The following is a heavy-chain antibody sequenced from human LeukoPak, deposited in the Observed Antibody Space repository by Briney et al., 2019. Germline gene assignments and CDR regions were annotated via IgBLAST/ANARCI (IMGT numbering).Heavy chain of an antibody. CDR3: ARDRPHNWFDP. D-gene: IGHD1-14*01. CDR2: IDSDGTTT. Sequence: GGSLRLSCAASGFTLGNAWMHWVRQAPGEGLAWVSRIDSDGTTTIYADSVKGRFTISRDNAKNTVYLQMNSLRVDDTAVYYCARDRPHNWFDPWGQGTLVTVSS. J-gene: IGHJ5*02. V-gene: IGHV3-74*01. CDR1: GFTLGNAW.